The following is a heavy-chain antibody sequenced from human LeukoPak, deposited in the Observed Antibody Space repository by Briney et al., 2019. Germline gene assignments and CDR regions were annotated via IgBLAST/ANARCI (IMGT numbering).Heavy chain of an antibody. CDR2: ISGSGGST. CDR1: GFTFSSYA. J-gene: IGHJ4*02. Sequence: TGGSLRLSCAASGFTFSSYAMSWVRQAPGKGLEWVSAISGSGGSTYYADSVKGRFTISRDNSKNTLYLQMNSLRAEDTAVYYFAKDQVVEDIVATNEFDYWGQGTLVTVSS. D-gene: IGHD5-12*01. V-gene: IGHV3-23*01. CDR3: AKDQVVEDIVATNEFDY.